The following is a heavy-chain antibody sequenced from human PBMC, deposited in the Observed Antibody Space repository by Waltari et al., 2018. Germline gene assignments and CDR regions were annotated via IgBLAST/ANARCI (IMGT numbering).Heavy chain of an antibody. D-gene: IGHD6-13*01. V-gene: IGHV3-33*01. CDR1: GFPFSSYG. CDR3: ARENVILSSFYNYFDY. Sequence: QVQLVESGGGVVQPGRSLRLSCAASGFPFSSYGVHGARQAPGKGLEWGAVIWYDGSNKYYADSVKGRFTISRDNSKNTLYLQMNSLRAEDTAVYYCARENVILSSFYNYFDYWGQGILVTVSS. CDR2: IWYDGSNK. J-gene: IGHJ4*02.